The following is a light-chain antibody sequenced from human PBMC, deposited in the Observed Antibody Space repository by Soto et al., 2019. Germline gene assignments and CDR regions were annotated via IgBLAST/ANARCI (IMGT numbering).Light chain of an antibody. CDR3: QQYGSSPPGIT. J-gene: IGKJ3*01. CDR2: ATD. CDR1: QTITNY. Sequence: DIQMTQSPSSLSASVGDRVTITCRASQTITNYLNWYQQQSGKAPKLLIYATDTLQSGVPSRFSGSGSGTDYTLTISRLEPEDFAVYYCQQYGSSPPGITFGPGTKVDIK. V-gene: IGKV1-39*01.